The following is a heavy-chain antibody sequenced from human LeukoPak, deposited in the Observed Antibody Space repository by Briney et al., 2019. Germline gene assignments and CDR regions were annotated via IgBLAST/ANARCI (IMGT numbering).Heavy chain of an antibody. CDR1: GYTFTGYY. CDR3: ARGNNYYGSGSYDYFDY. CDR2: INPNSGGT. V-gene: IGHV1-2*02. D-gene: IGHD3-10*01. J-gene: IGHJ4*02. Sequence: ASVKVSCKASGYTFTGYYMHWVRQAPGQGLEWMGWINPNSGGTNYAQNFQGRVTMTRDTSISTAYMELSRLTSDDTAVYYCARGNNYYGSGSYDYFDYWGQGTLVTVSS.